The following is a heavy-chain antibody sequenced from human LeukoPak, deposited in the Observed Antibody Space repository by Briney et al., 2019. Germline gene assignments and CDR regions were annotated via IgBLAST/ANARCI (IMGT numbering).Heavy chain of an antibody. CDR1: GFTFSSFG. D-gene: IGHD3-16*01. V-gene: IGHV3-23*01. J-gene: IGHJ4*02. CDR2: ISAGGGST. CDR3: AKAPGGIVGY. Sequence: GGSLRLSCAASGFTFSSFGMNWVRQAPEKGLEWVSTISAGGGSTYYADSVKGRFTISRDNSKNTLYLQMNSLRAEDTAVYYCAKAPGGIVGYWGQGTLVTVSS.